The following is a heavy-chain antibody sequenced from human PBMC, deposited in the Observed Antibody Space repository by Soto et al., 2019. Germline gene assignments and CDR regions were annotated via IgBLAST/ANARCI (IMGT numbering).Heavy chain of an antibody. CDR2: ISATGGSA. D-gene: IGHD2-15*01. J-gene: IGHJ4*02. V-gene: IGHV3-23*01. CDR3: AKGTTAVYCFDF. Sequence: DVQLLESGGGLVQPGGSLRLSCAASGFTFSSYAMSWVRQAPGKGLEWVSAISATGGSAFYADSVKGRFTISRDNPKNTVFLQIDSLVTEDTAVYYCAKGTTAVYCFDFWGQGTLVTVSS. CDR1: GFTFSSYA.